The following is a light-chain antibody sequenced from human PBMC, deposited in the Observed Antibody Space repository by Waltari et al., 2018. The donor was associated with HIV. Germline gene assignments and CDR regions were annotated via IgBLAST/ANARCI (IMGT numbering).Light chain of an antibody. Sequence: QSALTQPPSASGSPGQSVTISCTGTGNDVGGYNYVFWYQLHPGKAPKLLIYDVTKRPSGGPDRFSGSKSGNTASLTVSGLQGDDEADYYCSSYAGSAVVFGGGTKLTVL. CDR1: GNDVGGYNY. J-gene: IGLJ2*01. V-gene: IGLV2-8*01. CDR3: SSYAGSAVV. CDR2: DVT.